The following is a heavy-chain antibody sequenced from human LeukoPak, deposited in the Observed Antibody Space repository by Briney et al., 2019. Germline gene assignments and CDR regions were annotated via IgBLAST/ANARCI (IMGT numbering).Heavy chain of an antibody. CDR2: IYSSGST. J-gene: IGHJ6*02. CDR3: ARQGHNYYGSGSMDV. Sequence: SETLSLTCTVSGGSISSYYWSWIRQPPGKGLEWIGYIYSSGSTSYNPSFKSRVTVSVDTSKNQFSLKLSSVTAADTAVYYCARQGHNYYGSGSMDVWGQGTTVTVSS. CDR1: GGSISSYY. D-gene: IGHD3-10*01. V-gene: IGHV4-59*08.